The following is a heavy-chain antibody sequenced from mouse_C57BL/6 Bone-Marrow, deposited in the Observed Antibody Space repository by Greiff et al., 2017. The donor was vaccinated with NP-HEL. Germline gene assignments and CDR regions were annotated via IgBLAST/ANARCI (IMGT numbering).Heavy chain of an antibody. CDR2: IDPENGDT. CDR1: GFNIKDDY. J-gene: IGHJ3*01. V-gene: IGHV14-4*01. CDR3: TTSDGYGAY. Sequence: EVKLQESGAELVRPGASVKLSCTASGFNIKDDYMHWVKQRPEQGLEWIGWIDPENGDTEYASKFQGKATITADTSSNTAYLQLSSLTSEDTAVYYCTTSDGYGAYWGQGTLVTVSA. D-gene: IGHD2-2*01.